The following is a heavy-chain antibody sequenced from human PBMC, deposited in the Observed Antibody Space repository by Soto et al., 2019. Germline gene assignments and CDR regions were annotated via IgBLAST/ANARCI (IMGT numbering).Heavy chain of an antibody. CDR2: IIPIFGTA. J-gene: IGHJ5*02. V-gene: IGHV1-69*06. CDR3: ARDPHDYVWGSYRYVDNWFDP. CDR1: VGPFSGHA. Sequence: SVKVSCKASVGPFSGHAISMVRQAPGQGLEWMGGIIPIFGTANYAQKFQGRVTITADKSTSTAYMELSSLRSEDTAVYYCARDPHDYVWGSYRYVDNWFDPWGQGTLVTVSS. D-gene: IGHD3-16*02.